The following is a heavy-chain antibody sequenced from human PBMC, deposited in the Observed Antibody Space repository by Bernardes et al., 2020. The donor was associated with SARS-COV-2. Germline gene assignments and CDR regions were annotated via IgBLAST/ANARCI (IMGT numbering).Heavy chain of an antibody. CDR3: AREVPKYRDSSGYSHYSYAMDV. D-gene: IGHD3-22*01. CDR2: ISNSLINYTT. CDR1: GFSFSYHY. J-gene: IGHJ6*02. Sequence: GGPLRLSCASCGFSFSYHYMDWVRQAPGKGLDWVDRISNSLINYTTKYSAYVEGRFTIARHDSRKSLYLQRSSLENEDTAVYYCAREVPKYRDSSGYSHYSYAMDVWGLGTTVTVSS. V-gene: IGHV3-72*01.